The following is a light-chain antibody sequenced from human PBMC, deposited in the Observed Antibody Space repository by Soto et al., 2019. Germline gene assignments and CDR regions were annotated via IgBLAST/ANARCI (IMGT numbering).Light chain of an antibody. J-gene: IGLJ1*01. Sequence: QSLLTQPPSVSGAPGQRVTISCSWTSSNIGADYNVNWYQQLPGKAPKLLIYGNANRPSGVPDRFSGSKSGTSASLAITGLQAEDEADYYCQSYDNSLSGLYVFGTGTKVTVL. CDR1: SSNIGADYN. CDR2: GNA. CDR3: QSYDNSLSGLYV. V-gene: IGLV1-40*01.